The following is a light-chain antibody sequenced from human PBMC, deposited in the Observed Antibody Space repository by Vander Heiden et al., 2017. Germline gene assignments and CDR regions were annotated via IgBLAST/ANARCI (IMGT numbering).Light chain of an antibody. CDR3: QQYDSTPQYT. Sequence: DIVMTQSPDSLAVSLGERATINCKSSQSVLYSSNNKNYLAWYQQKPGQPPKLLIYWASTRESGVPDRFSGSGSGTDFTLTISSRQAEDVAVYYCQQYDSTPQYTFGQGTKLXIK. J-gene: IGKJ2*01. CDR2: WAS. CDR1: QSVLYSSNNKNY. V-gene: IGKV4-1*01.